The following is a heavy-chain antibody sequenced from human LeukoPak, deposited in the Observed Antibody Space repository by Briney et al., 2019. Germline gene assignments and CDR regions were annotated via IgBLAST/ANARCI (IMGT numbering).Heavy chain of an antibody. J-gene: IGHJ6*03. CDR2: IGAYNGNT. D-gene: IGHD2-15*01. CDR3: ARVAAFAGVYYYYYMDV. CDR1: GYTFTSYG. V-gene: IGHV1-18*01. Sequence: ASVKVSCKASGYTFTSYGISWVRQAPGQGLEWMGWIGAYNGNTNYAQKLQGRVTMTTDTSTSTAYMELRSLRSDDTAVYYCARVAAFAGVYYYYYMDVWGKGTTVTVSS.